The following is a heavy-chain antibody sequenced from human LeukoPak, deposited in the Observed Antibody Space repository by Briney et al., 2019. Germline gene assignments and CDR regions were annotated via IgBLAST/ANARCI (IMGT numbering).Heavy chain of an antibody. CDR1: GFTFSSYG. Sequence: GGSLRLSCAASGFTFSSYGMHWVRQAPGKGLEWVAFIRYDGSKYYYADSVKGRFTISRDNSKNTLYLQMNSLRAEDTAVYYYAKGKYSSSSGVLDYWGQGTLVTVSS. V-gene: IGHV3-30*02. J-gene: IGHJ4*02. CDR3: AKGKYSSSSGVLDY. CDR2: IRYDGSKY. D-gene: IGHD6-6*01.